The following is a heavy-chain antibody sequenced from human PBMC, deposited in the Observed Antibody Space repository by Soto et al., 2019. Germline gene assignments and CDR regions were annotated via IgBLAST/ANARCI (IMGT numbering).Heavy chain of an antibody. CDR1: GFTVSSNHV. Sequence: GGSLRLSCAASGFTVSSNHVMSWVRQAPGKGPEWVSSINSRGDNTYYAGSVRGRFTISRDNSKSTLYLQMNSLRAEDTAVYYCGNGLENHYNYDYWGQGTLVTVSS. J-gene: IGHJ4*02. D-gene: IGHD3-16*01. CDR3: GNGLENHYNYDY. CDR2: INSRGDNT. V-gene: IGHV3-23*01.